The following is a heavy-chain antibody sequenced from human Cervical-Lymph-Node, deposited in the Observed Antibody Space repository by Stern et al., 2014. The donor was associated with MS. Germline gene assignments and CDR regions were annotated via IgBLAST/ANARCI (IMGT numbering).Heavy chain of an antibody. D-gene: IGHD4-11*01. CDR3: AREDYTQDFDY. J-gene: IGHJ4*02. V-gene: IGHV3-21*01. CDR2: ITSGSSDI. CDR1: GFTFKEYS. Sequence: EVQLVESGGGLVQPGGSLRLSCAASGFTFKEYSMNWVRQAPGKGLEWVSSITSGSSDIHYADSVKGRFTISRDNVKNLLYLQMNSLRAEDTALYYCAREDYTQDFDYWGRGTLVTVSS.